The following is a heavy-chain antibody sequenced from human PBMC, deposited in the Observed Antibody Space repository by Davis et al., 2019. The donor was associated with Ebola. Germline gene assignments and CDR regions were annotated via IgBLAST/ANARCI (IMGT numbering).Heavy chain of an antibody. CDR1: GFTFSSYA. J-gene: IGHJ6*04. Sequence: GESLKISCAASGFTFSSYAMHWVRQAPGKGLEWVAVISYDGSNKYYADSVKGRFTISRDNAKNSLYLQMNSLRAEDTAVYYCATLDVLIMYAMDDYYYGMDVWGKGTTVTVSS. CDR3: ATLDVLIMYAMDDYYYGMDV. V-gene: IGHV3-30-3*01. CDR2: ISYDGSNK. D-gene: IGHD2-8*01.